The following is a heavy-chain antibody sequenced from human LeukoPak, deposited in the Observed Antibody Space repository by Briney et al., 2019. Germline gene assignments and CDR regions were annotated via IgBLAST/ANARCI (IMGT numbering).Heavy chain of an antibody. V-gene: IGHV3-74*01. D-gene: IGHD4-4*01. CDR2: IDGDGSVI. CDR3: TRAGNYRFDY. J-gene: IGHJ4*02. Sequence: GGSLRLSCVASGFTFGSSWLHWIRQAPGEGLVWLSRIDGDGSVIDYADSVKGRFTISRDNAKNTLYLQMNSLTVDDMGVYYCTRAGNYRFDYWGQGTLVTVSS. CDR1: GFTFGSSW.